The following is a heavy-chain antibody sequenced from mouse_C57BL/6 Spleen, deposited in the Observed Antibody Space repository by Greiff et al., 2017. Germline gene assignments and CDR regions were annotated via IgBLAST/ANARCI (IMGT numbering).Heavy chain of an antibody. CDR1: GFTFSSYG. V-gene: IGHV5-6*01. CDR2: ISSGGSYT. J-gene: IGHJ1*03. D-gene: IGHD1-1*01. CDR3: ARDYYGSSPYWYFDV. Sequence: EVQLQESGGDLVKPGGSLKLSCAASGFTFSSYGMSWVRQTPDKRLEWVATISSGGSYTSYPDSVKGRFTISRDNAKNTLYLQMGSLTSEDTAMYYCARDYYGSSPYWYFDVWGTGTTVTVSS.